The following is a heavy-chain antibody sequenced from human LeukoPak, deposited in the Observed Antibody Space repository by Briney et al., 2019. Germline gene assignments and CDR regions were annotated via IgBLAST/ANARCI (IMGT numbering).Heavy chain of an antibody. V-gene: IGHV4-4*07. Sequence: SETLSLTCTVSGGSISSYYWSWIRQPAGKGLEWIGRIYTSGSTNYNPSLKSRVTISVDTSKNQFSLKLSSVTAADTAVYYCARAREDYYDSSGYRTGGRFDYWGQGTLVTVSS. J-gene: IGHJ4*02. CDR1: GGSISSYY. D-gene: IGHD3-22*01. CDR3: ARAREDYYDSSGYRTGGRFDY. CDR2: IYTSGST.